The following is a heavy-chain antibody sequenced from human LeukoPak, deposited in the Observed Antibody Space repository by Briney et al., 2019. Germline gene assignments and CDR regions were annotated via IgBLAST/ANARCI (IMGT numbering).Heavy chain of an antibody. J-gene: IGHJ3*02. CDR2: INQDGSQK. D-gene: IGHD5-24*01. Sequence: GGSLRLSCAASGFTFSIYWMSWVRQAPGKGLEWVANINQDGSQKYYVDSVKGRFTSSRDNAKNSLYLQMNSLRVEDTAVYYCAREDGDAFDIWGQGTVVSVSS. V-gene: IGHV3-7*01. CDR3: AREDGDAFDI. CDR1: GFTFSIYW.